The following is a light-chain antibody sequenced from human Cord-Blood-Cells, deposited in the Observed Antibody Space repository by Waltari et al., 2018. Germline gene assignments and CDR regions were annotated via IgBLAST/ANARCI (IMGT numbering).Light chain of an antibody. V-gene: IGKV1-5*03. CDR3: QQYNSYWT. CDR2: KAS. CDR1: QSSSSW. J-gene: IGKJ1*01. Sequence: DIQMPQSPSTLSASVGDRVTITCRASQSSSSWLAWYQQQPGKAPKLLIYKASSLESGVPSRISGGGCGTEFTLTISSLQPDDFATYYCQQYNSYWTFGQGTKVEIK.